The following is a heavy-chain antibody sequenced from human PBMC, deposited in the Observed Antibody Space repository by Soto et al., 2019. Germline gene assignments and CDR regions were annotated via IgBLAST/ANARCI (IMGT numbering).Heavy chain of an antibody. D-gene: IGHD2-2*01. CDR1: GDSVSNGDYY. Sequence: PSEPLSLSCTVSGDSVSNGDYYWSWIRQPPGKGLEWIGYISYNGDTNYNPSLKSRLTILADTSKNHFSLNLTSVTAADTAVYYCARDVSSSQGMDVWGQGTTVTVSS. J-gene: IGHJ6*02. V-gene: IGHV4-61*03. CDR2: ISYNGDT. CDR3: ARDVSSSQGMDV.